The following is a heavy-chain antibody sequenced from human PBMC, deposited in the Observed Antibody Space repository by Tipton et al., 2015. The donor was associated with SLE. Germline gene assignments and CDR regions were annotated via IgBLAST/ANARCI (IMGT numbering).Heavy chain of an antibody. CDR1: GITFRNFA. CDR2: ISSNGDTT. J-gene: IGHJ4*02. V-gene: IGHV3-64*02. CDR3: ARGRCFGVNSNGVPYFDS. D-gene: IGHD3-10*01. Sequence: SLRLSCAASGITFRNFAMNWVRQAPGKGLEYVSAISSNGDTTSYADSVKGRFTISRDNSKNTLYRQMGSLRAEDMAVYYCARGRCFGVNSNGVPYFDSWGQGTLVSVSS.